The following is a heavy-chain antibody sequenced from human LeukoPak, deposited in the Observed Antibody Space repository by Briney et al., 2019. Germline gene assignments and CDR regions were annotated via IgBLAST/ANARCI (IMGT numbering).Heavy chain of an antibody. CDR2: IYNSGST. Sequence: PSETLSLTCTVSGVSISSYYWSWIRQPPGKGLEWIGYIYNSGSTNYNSSLKSRVTISVDTSKNQFSLKLNSVTAADTAVYYCARGHSSTLDLRFDPWGQGTLVTVSS. CDR3: ARGHSSTLDLRFDP. CDR1: GVSISSYY. J-gene: IGHJ5*02. D-gene: IGHD2-2*01. V-gene: IGHV4-59*01.